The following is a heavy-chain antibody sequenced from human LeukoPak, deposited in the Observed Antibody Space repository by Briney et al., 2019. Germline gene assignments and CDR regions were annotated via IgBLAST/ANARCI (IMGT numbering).Heavy chain of an antibody. V-gene: IGHV4-59*01. CDR3: ARGGRWLQFNY. CDR2: ICYSGST. J-gene: IGHJ4*02. D-gene: IGHD5-24*01. CDR1: GXSFSSYC. Sequence: PSETLSLTCSVSGXSFSSYCWSWIRQPPGKGLEWIGYICYSGSTNYNPSLKSRVTISVDTSKNQFSLKLSSVTAADTAVYYCARGGRWLQFNYWGQGTLVTVSS.